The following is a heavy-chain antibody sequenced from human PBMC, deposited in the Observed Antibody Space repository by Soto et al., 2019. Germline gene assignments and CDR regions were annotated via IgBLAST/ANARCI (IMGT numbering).Heavy chain of an antibody. V-gene: IGHV3-30-3*01. CDR3: ARGGYSGYIDY. CDR2: ISYDGINK. CDR1: GFTFSSYA. D-gene: IGHD5-12*01. Sequence: QVQLVESGGGVVQPGRSLRLSCAASGFTFSSYAMHCVRQSPGKGLEWVAVISYDGINKYYADSVKGRFTISRDNSKNTLYLQMNSLRAEDTAVYYCARGGYSGYIDYWGQGTLVTVSS. J-gene: IGHJ4*02.